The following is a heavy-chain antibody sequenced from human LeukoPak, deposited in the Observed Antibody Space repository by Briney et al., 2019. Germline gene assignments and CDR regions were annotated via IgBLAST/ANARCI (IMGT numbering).Heavy chain of an antibody. V-gene: IGHV4-31*03. D-gene: IGHD2-21*02. Sequence: SQTLSLTCTVSGGSISSGGYYWSWIRQHPGKGLEWIGEINHSGSTNYNPSLKSRVTISVDTSKNQFSLKLSSVTAADTAVYYCARGGRYCGGDCFIPYYYYGMDVWGKGTTVTVSS. CDR3: ARGGRYCGGDCFIPYYYYGMDV. J-gene: IGHJ6*04. CDR1: GGSISSGGYY. CDR2: INHSGST.